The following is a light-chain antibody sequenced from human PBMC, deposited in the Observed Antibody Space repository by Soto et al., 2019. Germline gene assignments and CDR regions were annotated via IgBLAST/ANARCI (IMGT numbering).Light chain of an antibody. CDR1: QTVSSN. Sequence: ETVMTPSPATLSVSPGERATLSCRASQTVSSNLAWYQQKPGQAPRLLIYGASTRATGIPARFSGSGSGTEFTLTISSLQSEDFAVYYCQQYNNWPLTVGGGTKVEIK. CDR3: QQYNNWPLT. V-gene: IGKV3-15*01. J-gene: IGKJ4*01. CDR2: GAS.